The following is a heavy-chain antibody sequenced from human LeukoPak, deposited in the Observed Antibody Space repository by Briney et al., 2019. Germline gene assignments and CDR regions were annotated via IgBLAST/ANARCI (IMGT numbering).Heavy chain of an antibody. V-gene: IGHV4-59*12. Sequence: SETLSLTCTVSGGSISSYYWSWIRQPPGKGLEWIGYIYYSGSTNYNPSLKSRVTMSVDTSKNQFSLKLSSVTAADTAVYYCASVYYDSSGYYPDAFDIWGQGTMVTVSS. CDR2: IYYSGST. CDR1: GGSISSYY. CDR3: ASVYYDSSGYYPDAFDI. D-gene: IGHD3-22*01. J-gene: IGHJ3*02.